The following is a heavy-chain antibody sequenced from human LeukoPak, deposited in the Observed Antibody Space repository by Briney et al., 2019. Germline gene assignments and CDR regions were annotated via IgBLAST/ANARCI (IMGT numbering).Heavy chain of an antibody. CDR3: ARSPYDFWSGYYYSDY. J-gene: IGHJ4*02. V-gene: IGHV4-38-2*02. Sequence: SETLSLTCTVSGYSIRSGYYWGWIRQPPGKGLEWIGSIYHSGSTYYNPSLKSRVTISVDTSKNQFSLKLSSVTTADTAVYYCARSPYDFWSGYYYSDYWGQGTLVTVSS. CDR1: GYSIRSGYY. CDR2: IYHSGST. D-gene: IGHD3-3*01.